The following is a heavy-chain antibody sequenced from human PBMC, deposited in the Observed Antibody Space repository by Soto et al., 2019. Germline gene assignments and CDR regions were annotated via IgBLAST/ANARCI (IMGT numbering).Heavy chain of an antibody. D-gene: IGHD1-26*01. CDR1: GFAFPNYG. Sequence: PGVSLRLSCAAAGFAFPNYGIHWVRQAPGKGLEWVAHISNDGSKKFYADSVKGRFTISRDNSENTVYLQMDRLRAEDTALYYCGREDCIVGAKSKFDYWGLGSLVTVAS. CDR2: ISNDGSKK. J-gene: IGHJ4*02. V-gene: IGHV3-30*03. CDR3: GREDCIVGAKSKFDY.